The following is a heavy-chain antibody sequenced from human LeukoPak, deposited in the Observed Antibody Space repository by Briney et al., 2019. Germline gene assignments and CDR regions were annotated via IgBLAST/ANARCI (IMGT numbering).Heavy chain of an antibody. CDR1: GGSISGYY. CDR2: IYNSGIT. CDR3: ARSVPSLDYLFDS. Sequence: SETLSLTCTVSGGSISGYYWTWLRQLPGKGLEWLGYIYNSGITNYNPSLKSRVTVSVDTSKNQFSLRLTSVTAADTAVYYCARSVPSLDYLFDSWGHGTLVTVSS. V-gene: IGHV4-59*08. J-gene: IGHJ5*01. D-gene: IGHD4-11*01.